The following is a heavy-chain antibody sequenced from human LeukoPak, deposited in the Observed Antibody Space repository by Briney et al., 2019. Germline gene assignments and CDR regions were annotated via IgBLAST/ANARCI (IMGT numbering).Heavy chain of an antibody. D-gene: IGHD5-24*01. V-gene: IGHV3-48*03. J-gene: IGHJ3*02. Sequence: GGSLRLSCAASGFTFSNYELNWVRPAPGKGLDGVSYISRTGSIIYYADSVKGRFTISRDNAKNSLYLQMNSLRAEDTAVYYCARDLIRDDYKDAFDIWGQGTMVTVSS. CDR2: ISRTGSII. CDR3: ARDLIRDDYKDAFDI. CDR1: GFTFSNYE.